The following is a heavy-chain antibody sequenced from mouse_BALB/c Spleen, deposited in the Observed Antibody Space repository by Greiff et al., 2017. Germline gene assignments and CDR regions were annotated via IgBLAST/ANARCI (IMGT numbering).Heavy chain of an antibody. CDR2: ISSGGST. V-gene: IGHV5-6-5*01. D-gene: IGHD2-2*01. CDR3: ARGWFRYAMDY. CDR1: GFTFSSYA. J-gene: IGHJ4*01. Sequence: EVQGVESGGGLVKPGGSLKLSCAASGFTFSSYAMSWVRQTPEKRLEWVASISSGGSTYYPDSVKGRFTISRDNARNILYLQMSSLRSEDTAMYYCARGWFRYAMDYWGQGTSVTVSS.